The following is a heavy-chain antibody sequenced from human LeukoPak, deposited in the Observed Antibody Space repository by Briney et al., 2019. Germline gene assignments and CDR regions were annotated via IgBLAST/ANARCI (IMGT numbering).Heavy chain of an antibody. CDR1: AGSISSSSCY. CDR2: VYYTGNS. V-gene: IGHV4-39*01. J-gene: IGHJ4*02. Sequence: PSETLSLSCSVSAGSISSSSCYWGWIRQPPGKWLAWLAYVYYTGNSFYNPSLKSRITVSVDTSKNQFSLKLTSVTAADTAVYYCSHSYILDRPFAYYFDYWGQGALVTVSS. CDR3: SHSYILDRPFAYYFDY. D-gene: IGHD3-9*01.